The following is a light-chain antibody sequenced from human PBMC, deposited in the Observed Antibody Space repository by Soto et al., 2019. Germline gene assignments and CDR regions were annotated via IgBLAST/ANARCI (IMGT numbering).Light chain of an antibody. CDR2: EVS. Sequence: QSALTQPASLSGSPGQSITLSCTGTSSDVGGYNYVSWYQQHPGKAPKLMIYEVSNRPSGVSDRFSGSKSGNTASLTISGLQAEDEADYYCSSYTSSSTLNVFGTGTKLTVL. CDR1: SSDVGGYNY. CDR3: SSYTSSSTLNV. J-gene: IGLJ1*01. V-gene: IGLV2-14*01.